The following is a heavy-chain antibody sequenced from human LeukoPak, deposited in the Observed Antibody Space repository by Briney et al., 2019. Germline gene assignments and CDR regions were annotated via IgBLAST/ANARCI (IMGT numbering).Heavy chain of an antibody. J-gene: IGHJ6*03. Sequence: ASVKVSCKVSGYTLTELSMHWVRQAPGKGLEWMGGFDPEDGETMYAQKFQGRVTMTEDTPTDTAYMELSSLRSEDTAVYYCARDSGSLYYYYMDVWGKGTTVTVSS. V-gene: IGHV1-24*01. CDR1: GYTLTELS. CDR3: ARDSGSLYYYYMDV. D-gene: IGHD1-26*01. CDR2: FDPEDGET.